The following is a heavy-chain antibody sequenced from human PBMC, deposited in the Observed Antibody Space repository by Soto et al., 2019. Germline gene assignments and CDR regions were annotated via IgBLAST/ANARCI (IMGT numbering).Heavy chain of an antibody. D-gene: IGHD3-10*01. J-gene: IGHJ5*02. CDR2: INHSGST. Sequence: SSETLSLTCAVYGGSFSGYYWSWIRQPPGKGLEWIGEINHSGSTNYNPSLKSRVTISVDTSKNQFSLKLSSVTAADTAVYYCARGRRPLWFGESGPMFDPWGQGTLVTVSS. CDR3: ARGRRPLWFGESGPMFDP. CDR1: GGSFSGYY. V-gene: IGHV4-34*01.